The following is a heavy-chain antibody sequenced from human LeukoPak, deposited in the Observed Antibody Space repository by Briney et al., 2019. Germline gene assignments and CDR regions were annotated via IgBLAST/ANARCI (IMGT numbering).Heavy chain of an antibody. CDR3: ARSLQIIAAGYWFDP. CDR2: INHSGST. V-gene: IGHV4-34*01. Sequence: SETLSLTCAVYGGSFSGYYWSWIRQPPGKGLEWIGEINHSGSTNYTPSLKSRVTISVDTSKNQFSLKLSSVTAADTAVYYCARSLQIIAAGYWFDPWGQGTLVTVSS. CDR1: GGSFSGYY. D-gene: IGHD6-13*01. J-gene: IGHJ5*02.